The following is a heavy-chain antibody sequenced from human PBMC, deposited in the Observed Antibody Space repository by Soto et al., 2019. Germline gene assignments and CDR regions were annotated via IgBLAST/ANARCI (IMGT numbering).Heavy chain of an antibody. CDR3: ARVSSGWWYVDY. D-gene: IGHD6-19*01. CDR1: GGSISSYY. J-gene: IGHJ4*02. Sequence: QVQLQESGPGLVKPSETLSLTCTVSGGSISSYYWSWIRQPPGKGLEWIGYIYYSGSTNYNPSLKSRVTISVNTSKTQFSLKLTSVTAADTAVYYCARVSSGWWYVDYWGQGTLVTVSS. V-gene: IGHV4-59*01. CDR2: IYYSGST.